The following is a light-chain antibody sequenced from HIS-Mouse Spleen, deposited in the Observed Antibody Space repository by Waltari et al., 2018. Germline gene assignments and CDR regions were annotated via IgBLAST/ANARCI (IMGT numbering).Light chain of an antibody. Sequence: EIVLTQSPGTLSLSPGERATLSCTASHSVSISYLAWYHQKPGQAPRLLMYAASSRATGIPDRFIGSGSGTDFTLTISRLEPEDVAVYYCQQYGSSSALTFGGGTKVEIK. V-gene: IGKV3-20*01. CDR3: QQYGSSSALT. CDR1: HSVSISY. CDR2: AAS. J-gene: IGKJ4*01.